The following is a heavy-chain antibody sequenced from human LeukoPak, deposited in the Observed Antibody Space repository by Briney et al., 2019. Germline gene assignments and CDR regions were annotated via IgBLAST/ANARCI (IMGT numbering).Heavy chain of an antibody. Sequence: GGSLRLSCAASGFTFSSYAMHWVRQAPGKGLEWVAVISYGGSNKYYADSVKGRFTISRDNSKNTLYLQMNSLKAEDTAVYYCARGSGFYGMDVWGKGTTVTVSS. CDR2: ISYGGSNK. D-gene: IGHD3-3*01. V-gene: IGHV3-30*04. J-gene: IGHJ6*04. CDR3: ARGSGFYGMDV. CDR1: GFTFSSYA.